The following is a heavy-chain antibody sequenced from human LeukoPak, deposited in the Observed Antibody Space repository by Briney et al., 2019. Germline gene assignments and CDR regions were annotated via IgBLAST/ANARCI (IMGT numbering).Heavy chain of an antibody. CDR1: GGSTNSYY. CDR2: IYSSGST. D-gene: IGHD2-2*01. J-gene: IGHJ4*02. CDR3: ARVKASSTSWTFDQ. Sequence: SETLSLTCSVSGGSTNSYYWSWIRQSGGKGLEWIGRIYSSGSTVYNPSLNSRLTMSIDTSKDQFSLTLKSVTATDTAVYYCARVKASSTSWTFDQWGQGALVTVSS. V-gene: IGHV4-4*07.